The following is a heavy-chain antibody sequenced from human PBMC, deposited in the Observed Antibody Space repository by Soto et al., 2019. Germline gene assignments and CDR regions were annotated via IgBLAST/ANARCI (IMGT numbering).Heavy chain of an antibody. Sequence: RLSCAASGFTVSSNYMSWVRQAPGKGLEWVSVIYSGGSTYYADSVKGRFTISRDNSKNTLYLQMNSLRAEDTAVYYCARAGKGVRWFGELGYYMDVWGKGTTVTVSS. CDR1: GFTVSSNY. CDR3: ARAGKGVRWFGELGYYMDV. J-gene: IGHJ6*03. CDR2: IYSGGST. D-gene: IGHD3-10*01. V-gene: IGHV3-66*01.